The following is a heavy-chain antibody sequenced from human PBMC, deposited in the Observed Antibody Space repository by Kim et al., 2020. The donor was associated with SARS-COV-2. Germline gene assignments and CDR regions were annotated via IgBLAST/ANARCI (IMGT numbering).Heavy chain of an antibody. Sequence: ASVKVSCKASGYTFTNLAINWVRQAPGRGLEWMGWINTDTGSPTYAPDFTGRFVFSLDTSVSTAYLQIRSLEAEDTALYYCARVVWGGYRYIASWGQGTLGTVSS. CDR3: ARVVWGGYRYIAS. V-gene: IGHV7-4-1*02. CDR2: INTDTGSP. CDR1: GYTFTNLA. J-gene: IGHJ4*02. D-gene: IGHD3-16*02.